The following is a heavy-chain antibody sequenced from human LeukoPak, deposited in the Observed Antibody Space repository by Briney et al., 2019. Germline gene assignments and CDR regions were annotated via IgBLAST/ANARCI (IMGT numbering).Heavy chain of an antibody. Sequence: SVKVSCKASGGTFSSYAISWVRQAPGQGLEWMGRIIPIFGAANYAQKFQGRVTITTDESTSTAYMELSSLRSEDAAVYYCASRYYYDSSEDIWGQGTMVTVSS. J-gene: IGHJ3*02. CDR1: GGTFSSYA. V-gene: IGHV1-69*05. D-gene: IGHD3-22*01. CDR2: IIPIFGAA. CDR3: ASRYYYDSSEDI.